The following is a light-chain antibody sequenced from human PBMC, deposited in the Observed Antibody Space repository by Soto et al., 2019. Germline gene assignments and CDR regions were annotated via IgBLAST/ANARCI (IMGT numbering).Light chain of an antibody. CDR3: SSYAGSNAYA. Sequence: QSALTQPPSASGSPGQSVTISCTGTSSDVGGYNYVSWYQQHPGKAPKLMIYEVSKRPSGVPDRFSGSKSGNTASLTVSGLHAEDEADYYRSSYAGSNAYAFGTETKVTVL. V-gene: IGLV2-8*01. CDR1: SSDVGGYNY. J-gene: IGLJ1*01. CDR2: EVS.